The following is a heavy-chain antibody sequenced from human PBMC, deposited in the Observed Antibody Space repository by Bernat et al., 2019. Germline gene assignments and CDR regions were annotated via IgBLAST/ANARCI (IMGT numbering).Heavy chain of an antibody. V-gene: IGHV1-3*01. CDR3: ARDRPIVGATTFDY. CDR1: GYTFTSYA. D-gene: IGHD1-26*01. J-gene: IGHJ4*02. CDR2: INAGNGNT. Sequence: QVQLVQSGAEVKKPGASVKVSCKASGYTFTSYAMHWVRQAPGQRLEWMGWINAGNGNTKYSQKFQGRVTITRDTSASTAYMELSSLRSEDTAVYYCARDRPIVGATTFDYWGQGPWSPSPQ.